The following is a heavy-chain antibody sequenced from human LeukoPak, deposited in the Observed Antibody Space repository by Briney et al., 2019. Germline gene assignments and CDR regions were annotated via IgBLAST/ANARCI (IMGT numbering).Heavy chain of an antibody. J-gene: IGHJ4*02. CDR3: ARVAFGGYSQLGFDY. CDR1: GFTFDDYG. CDR2: INWNGGST. V-gene: IGHV3-20*04. Sequence: GGSLRLSCAASGFTFDDYGMSWVRQAPGKGLEWVSGINWNGGSTGYADSVKGRFTISRDNAKNSLYLQMNSLRAEDTALYYCARVAFGGYSQLGFDYWGQGTLVTVSS. D-gene: IGHD4-23*01.